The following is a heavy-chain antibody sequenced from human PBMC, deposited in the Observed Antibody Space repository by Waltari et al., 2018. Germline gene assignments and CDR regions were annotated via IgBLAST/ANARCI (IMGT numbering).Heavy chain of an antibody. CDR3: ARVLGVASEGDY. CDR1: GGSISSHY. CDR2: IYYSGST. D-gene: IGHD3-3*01. Sequence: QVQLQESGPGLVKPSETLSLTCTVSGGSISSHYWSWIRQPPGKGLEWIWYIYYSGSTNYNPSLKSRVTISVDTSKNQFSLKLSSVTAADTAVYYCARVLGVASEGDYWGQGTLVTVSS. J-gene: IGHJ4*02. V-gene: IGHV4-59*11.